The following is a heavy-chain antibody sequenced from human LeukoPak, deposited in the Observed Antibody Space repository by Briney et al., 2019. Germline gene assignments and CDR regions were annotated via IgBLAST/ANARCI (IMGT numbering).Heavy chain of an antibody. CDR1: GDSINSANYY. J-gene: IGHJ4*02. Sequence: PSETLSLICTVSGDSINSANYYWGWVRQPPGKGLEWIGSIYYSGSTYYNPSLKSRVTISVETSKVQFSLKLSSVTAADTAVYYCAREKGSYSLFGYWGQGTLVTVSS. D-gene: IGHD1-26*01. CDR2: IYYSGST. V-gene: IGHV4-39*07. CDR3: AREKGSYSLFGY.